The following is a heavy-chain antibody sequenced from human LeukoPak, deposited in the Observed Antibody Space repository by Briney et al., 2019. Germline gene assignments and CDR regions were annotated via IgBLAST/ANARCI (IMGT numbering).Heavy chain of an antibody. D-gene: IGHD6-13*01. CDR2: IYHSGST. Sequence: SETLSLTCTVSGYSISSGHYRGWIRQSPDKGLEWIGSIYHSGSTYYNPSLKSRVTISVDTSKNQYSLKLTSVTAADTAIYYCARDPAWAADSLHWVDPWGQGTRVTVSS. CDR3: ARDPAWAADSLHWVDP. J-gene: IGHJ5*02. V-gene: IGHV4-38-2*02. CDR1: GYSISSGHY.